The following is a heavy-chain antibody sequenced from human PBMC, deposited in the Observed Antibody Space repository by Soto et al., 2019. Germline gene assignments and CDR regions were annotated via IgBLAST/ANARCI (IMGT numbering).Heavy chain of an antibody. V-gene: IGHV1-69*13. J-gene: IGHJ3*02. D-gene: IGHD5-18*01. CDR2: IIPIFGTA. Sequence: ASVKVSCKASGGTFSSYAISWVRQAPGQGLEWMGGIIPIFGTANYVQKFQGRVTITADESTSTAYMELSSLRSEDTAVYYCATSLGYSYGTRAFDIWGQGTMVTVSS. CDR1: GGTFSSYA. CDR3: ATSLGYSYGTRAFDI.